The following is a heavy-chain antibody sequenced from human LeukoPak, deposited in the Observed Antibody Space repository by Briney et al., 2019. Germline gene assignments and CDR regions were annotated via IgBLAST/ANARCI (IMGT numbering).Heavy chain of an antibody. V-gene: IGHV4-34*01. CDR2: INHSGSA. Sequence: SETLSLTCAVYGGSFSGYYWSWIRQPPGKGLEWIGEINHSGSANYNPSLKSRVTISVDTSKNQFSLKLSSVTAADTAVYYCARDLYGDWGGGDYWGQGTLVTVSS. CDR3: ARDLYGDWGGGDY. D-gene: IGHD4-17*01. J-gene: IGHJ4*02. CDR1: GGSFSGYY.